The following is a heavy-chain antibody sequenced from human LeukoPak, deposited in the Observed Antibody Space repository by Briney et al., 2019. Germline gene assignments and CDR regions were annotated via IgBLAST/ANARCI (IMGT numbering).Heavy chain of an antibody. J-gene: IGHJ5*02. V-gene: IGHV1-2*02. CDR1: GYTFTGYY. Sequence: ASVKVSCKASGYTFTGYYMHWVRQAPGQGLEWMGWINPNSGGTNYAQKFQGRVTMTRDTSISTAYMELSRLRSDDTAVYYCARDTRSHRKDNWFDPWGQGTLVTVSS. CDR3: ARDTRSHRKDNWFDP. CDR2: INPNSGGT.